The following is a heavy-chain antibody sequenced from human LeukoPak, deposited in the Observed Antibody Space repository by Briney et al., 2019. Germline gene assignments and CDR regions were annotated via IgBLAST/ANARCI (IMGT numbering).Heavy chain of an antibody. J-gene: IGHJ1*01. V-gene: IGHV4-59*01. CDR3: ASGHGGVVSSFQH. CDR1: GGSISSYY. Sequence: MPSETLSLTCTVSGGSISSYYWSWIRQPPGKGLEWIGYIYYSGSTNYNPSLKSRVTISVDTSKNQFSLKLSSATAADTAVYYCASGHGGVVSSFQHWGQGTLVTVSS. D-gene: IGHD3-3*01. CDR2: IYYSGST.